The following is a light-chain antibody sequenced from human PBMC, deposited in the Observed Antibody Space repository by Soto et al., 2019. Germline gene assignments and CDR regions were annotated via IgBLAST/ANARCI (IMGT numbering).Light chain of an antibody. V-gene: IGKV3-20*01. CDR2: GAS. CDR1: QSVSSSY. J-gene: IGKJ1*01. CDR3: HQYGSALWT. Sequence: EIVLTQSPGTLSLSPGERATLSCRASQSVSSSYLACYQQKPGQAPRLLIYGASSRDTGIPDRFSGSGSGTDVTLTISRLEPEDFAVYYCHQYGSALWTFGQGTKVEI.